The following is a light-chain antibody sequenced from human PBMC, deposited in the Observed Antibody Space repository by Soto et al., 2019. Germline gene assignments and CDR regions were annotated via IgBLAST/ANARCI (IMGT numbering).Light chain of an antibody. J-gene: IGKJ1*01. CDR1: QSVSSSF. Sequence: EIVLTQSPGTLSLSPGERATLSCRASQSVSSSFLAWYQQKPGQAPRLLIYGASSRAPGIPDRFSGSGSGTDFTLTISILEPEDFAVYYCHQYGTSPWTFGQGTKVEIK. V-gene: IGKV3-20*01. CDR2: GAS. CDR3: HQYGTSPWT.